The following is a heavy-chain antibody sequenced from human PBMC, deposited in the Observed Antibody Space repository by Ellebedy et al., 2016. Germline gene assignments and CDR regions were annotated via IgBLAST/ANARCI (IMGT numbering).Heavy chain of an antibody. CDR1: GFTFSSYS. J-gene: IGHJ4*02. CDR2: ISSSSSYI. Sequence: GGSLRLXCAASGFTFSSYSMNWVRQAPGKGLEWVSSISSSSSYIYYADSVKGRFTISRDNAKNSLYLQMNSLRAEDTAVYYCARSASGTEEGYDYWGQGTLATVSS. V-gene: IGHV3-21*01. D-gene: IGHD6-19*01. CDR3: ARSASGTEEGYDY.